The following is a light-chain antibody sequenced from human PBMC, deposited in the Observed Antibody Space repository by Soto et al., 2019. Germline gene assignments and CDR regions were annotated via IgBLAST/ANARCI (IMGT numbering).Light chain of an antibody. V-gene: IGLV1-40*01. Sequence: QSVLTQPPSVSGAPGQRVTISCTGSTSNIGAHFDVHWYQQLPGTAPKLVIYDNTHRLSGVPDRFSASKSGTSASLTITGLQAEDEADYYCQSFDKSLSGSVFGGGTKLTVL. CDR3: QSFDKSLSGSV. J-gene: IGLJ3*02. CDR2: DNT. CDR1: TSNIGAHFD.